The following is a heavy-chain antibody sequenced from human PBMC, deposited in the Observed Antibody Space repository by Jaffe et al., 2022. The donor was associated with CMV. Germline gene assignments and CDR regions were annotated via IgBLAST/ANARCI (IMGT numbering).Heavy chain of an antibody. CDR3: ALGYMDCSGGSCFPGADY. CDR2: IYSGGST. Sequence: EVQLVETGGGLIQPGGSLRLSCAASGFTVSSNYMSWVRQAPGKGLEWVSVIYSGGSTYYADSVKGRFTISRDNSKNTLYLQMNSLRAEDTAVYYCALGYMDCSGGSCFPGADYWGQGTLVTVSS. J-gene: IGHJ4*02. V-gene: IGHV3-53*02. CDR1: GFTVSSNY. D-gene: IGHD2-15*01.